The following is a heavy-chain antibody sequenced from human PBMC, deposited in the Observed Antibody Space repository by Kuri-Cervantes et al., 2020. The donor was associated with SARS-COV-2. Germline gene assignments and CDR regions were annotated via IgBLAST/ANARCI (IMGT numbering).Heavy chain of an antibody. V-gene: IGHV3-13*03. J-gene: IGHJ4*02. D-gene: IGHD6-13*01. CDR2: IGTAGDT. CDR3: ASWDSSSWETRHY. Sequence: GESLKISCAACGFTFSSYDMHWVRQATGKGLEWVSAIGTAGDTYYPGSVKGQFTISRENAKNSLYLQMNSLRAEDTAVYYCASWDSSSWETRHYWGQGTLVTVSS. CDR1: GFTFSSYD.